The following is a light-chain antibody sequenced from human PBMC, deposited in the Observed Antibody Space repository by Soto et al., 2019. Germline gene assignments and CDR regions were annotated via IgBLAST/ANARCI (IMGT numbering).Light chain of an antibody. CDR1: QGISSY. J-gene: IGKJ1*01. Sequence: IQLTQSPSSLSASVGARVTVTCRASQGISSYLAWYQQKPGKAPKLLIYAASTLQSGVPSRFSGSGSATAFTLTISSLQPDDSATYYCQRLNTYPPTFGQGTKVEIK. V-gene: IGKV1-9*01. CDR2: AAS. CDR3: QRLNTYPPT.